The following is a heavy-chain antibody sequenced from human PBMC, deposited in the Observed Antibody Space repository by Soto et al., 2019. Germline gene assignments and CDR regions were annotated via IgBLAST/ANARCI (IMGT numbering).Heavy chain of an antibody. J-gene: IGHJ4*02. CDR1: GHTFQNYA. D-gene: IGHD2-2*01. CDR2: ISGSGGST. V-gene: IGHV3-23*01. CDR3: AKVSMGIGVVPAALN. Sequence: EVQLLESGGGSVQPGGSLRLSCVASGHTFQNYAMTWVRQAPGKGLEWVSGISGSGGSTYYADSVRGRFTISRDDSKNTLYLQMSSLRAEDTAVYYCAKVSMGIGVVPAALNWGQGNLVTVSS.